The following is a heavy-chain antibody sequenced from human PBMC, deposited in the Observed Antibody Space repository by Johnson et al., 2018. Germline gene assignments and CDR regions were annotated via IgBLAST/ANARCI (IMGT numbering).Heavy chain of an antibody. J-gene: IGHJ6*03. V-gene: IGHV3-49*03. D-gene: IGHD2-15*01. Sequence: VQLVQSGGGLVQPGRSLRLSCTASGFTFGDYAMSWFRQAPGKGLEWVGFIRSKAYGGTTDYAASVKGRFTISRDDSNSIAYLQMNSLKTEDTAVYYCTRVSSGGSCYSAYCYYMDGWGKGTTVTVSS. CDR3: TRVSSGGSCYSAYCYYMDG. CDR1: GFTFGDYA. CDR2: IRSKAYGGTT.